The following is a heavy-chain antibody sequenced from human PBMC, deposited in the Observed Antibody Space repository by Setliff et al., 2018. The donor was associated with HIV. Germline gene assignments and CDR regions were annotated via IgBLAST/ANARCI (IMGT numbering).Heavy chain of an antibody. CDR2: IYGGGST. D-gene: IGHD2-15*01. V-gene: IGHV3-66*02. CDR1: GFTVSSNY. CDR3: ARESFGGSTWALGDS. Sequence: SLRLSCAASGFTVSSNYMSWVRQAPGKGLEWVSAIYGGGSTYYADSVKGRFTISRDSSENTLYLQMNSLRVEDTGVYFCARESFGGSTWALGDSWGQGALVTVSS. J-gene: IGHJ4*02.